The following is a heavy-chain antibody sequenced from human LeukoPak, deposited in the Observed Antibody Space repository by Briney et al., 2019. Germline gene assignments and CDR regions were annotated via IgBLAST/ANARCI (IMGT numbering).Heavy chain of an antibody. Sequence: GGSLRLSCAASGFTFSNFWMQWVRQAPGKGLVWVSRINSDGSSTSYADSVKGRFTISRNNAENTLYLQMNSLRAEDTAVYFCATRQLWSSYYYDYWGQGTLVTVSS. J-gene: IGHJ4*02. V-gene: IGHV3-74*01. D-gene: IGHD3-3*01. CDR1: GFTFSNFW. CDR2: INSDGSST. CDR3: ATRQLWSSYYYDY.